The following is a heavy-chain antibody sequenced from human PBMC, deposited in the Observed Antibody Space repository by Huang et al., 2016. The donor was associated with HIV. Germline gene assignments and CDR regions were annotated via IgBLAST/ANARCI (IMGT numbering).Heavy chain of an antibody. CDR2: ISYDGSNK. J-gene: IGHJ4*02. V-gene: IGHV3-30*18. CDR3: AKDGADEEWDIDY. Sequence: VQLVESGGGVVQPGRSLRLACAASGFRFSTYGVHWVRQAPGKGRDGFAVISYDGSNKYYAHSVKGRFTISRDTSENKVYLQMNSLRHEDTAVYYCAKDGADEEWDIDYWGQGTLVTVSS. CDR1: GFRFSTYG. D-gene: IGHD1-26*01.